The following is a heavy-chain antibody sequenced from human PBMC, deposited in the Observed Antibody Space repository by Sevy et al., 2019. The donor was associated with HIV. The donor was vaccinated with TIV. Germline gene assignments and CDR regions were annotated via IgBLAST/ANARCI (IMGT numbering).Heavy chain of an antibody. V-gene: IGHV3-53*01. CDR3: ARDHYDSLWGSYWYYFDY. CDR2: IYAGGST. D-gene: IGHD3-16*01. J-gene: IGHJ4*02. CDR1: GFAVSSNY. Sequence: GGSLRLSCAASGFAVSSNYMSWVRQAPGKGLEWVSVIYAGGSTYYADAVKGRFTISRDNAKNTVYLQMNSLMAEDTAVYYCARDHYDSLWGSYWYYFDYWGQGTLVTVSS.